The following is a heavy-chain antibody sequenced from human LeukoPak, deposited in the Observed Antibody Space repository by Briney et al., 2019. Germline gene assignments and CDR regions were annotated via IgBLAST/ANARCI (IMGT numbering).Heavy chain of an antibody. J-gene: IGHJ4*02. CDR3: ARSSYSSCWYHVV. D-gene: IGHD6-19*01. CDR1: GYSFTSYW. CDR2: IYPGDSDT. V-gene: IGHV5-51*01. Sequence: HGESLKISCKGSGYSFTSYWIGWVRQMPGKGLEWMGIIYPGDSDTRYSPSFQGQVTISADRSISTAYLQWSSLKASDTAMYYCARSSYSSCWYHVVWGQGTLVTVSS.